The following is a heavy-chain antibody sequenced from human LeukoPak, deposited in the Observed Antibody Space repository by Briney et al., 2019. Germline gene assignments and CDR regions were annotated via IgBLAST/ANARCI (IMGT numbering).Heavy chain of an antibody. CDR3: ARGPPCREYCSLEFYFDY. CDR1: GFTLSRYW. Sequence: GGSLRLSCAASGFTLSRYWMRWVRQAPRKGKELVANIKQDGSGKYYVDSVKGRFTISRDNAKNSLYLQMNSLRAEDTAVYYCARGPPCREYCSLEFYFDYWGQGTLVTVSS. CDR2: IKQDGSGK. D-gene: IGHD2/OR15-2a*01. J-gene: IGHJ4*02. V-gene: IGHV3-7*05.